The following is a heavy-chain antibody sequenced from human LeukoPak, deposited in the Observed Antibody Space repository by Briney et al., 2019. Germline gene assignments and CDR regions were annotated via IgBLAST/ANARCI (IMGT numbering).Heavy chain of an antibody. D-gene: IGHD5-18*01. CDR3: ARGFSGYSYGSEY. V-gene: IGHV1-2*06. CDR2: INPNSGGT. J-gene: IGHJ4*02. Sequence: GASVKVSCKASGYTFTGYYMHWVREAPGQGLEWMERINPNSGGTNYAQKFQGRVTMTRDTSISTAYMELSRLRSDDTAVYYCARGFSGYSYGSEYWGQGTLVTVSP. CDR1: GYTFTGYY.